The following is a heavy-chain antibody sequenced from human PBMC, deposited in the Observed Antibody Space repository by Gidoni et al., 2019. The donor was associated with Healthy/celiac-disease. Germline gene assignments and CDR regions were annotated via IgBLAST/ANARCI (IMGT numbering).Heavy chain of an antibody. CDR2: INHSGST. D-gene: IGHD2-15*01. CDR1: GGSFSGYS. CDR3: ARGKEYCSGGSCYSGVISY. Sequence: QVQLQQWGAGLLKPSETLSLTCAVYGGSFSGYSWSWIRQPPGKGLEWIGEINHSGSTNYNPSLKSRVTISVDTSKNQFSLKLSSVTAADTAVYYCARGKEYCSGGSCYSGVISYWGQGTLVTVSS. V-gene: IGHV4-34*01. J-gene: IGHJ4*02.